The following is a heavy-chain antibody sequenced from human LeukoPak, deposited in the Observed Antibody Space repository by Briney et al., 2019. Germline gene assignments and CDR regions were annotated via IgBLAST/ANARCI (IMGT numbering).Heavy chain of an antibody. CDR3: ARVAPYSSSWYNPFDS. D-gene: IGHD6-13*01. V-gene: IGHV4-4*07. CDR2: IFTSGST. Sequence: SETLSLTCTVSGGSISNYYCSWIRQLAGKGLECIGRIFTSGSTNYNPSLQSRVSMSVDTSKNQISLKLNSVTAADTAVYYCARVAPYSSSWYNPFDSWGQGTLVTVSS. CDR1: GGSISNYY. J-gene: IGHJ4*02.